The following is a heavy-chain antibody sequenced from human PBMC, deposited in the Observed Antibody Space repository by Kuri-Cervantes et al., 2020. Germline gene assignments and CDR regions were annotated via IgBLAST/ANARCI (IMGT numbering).Heavy chain of an antibody. Sequence: GESLKISCVGSGFTFSNYAMTWVRQAPGKGLEWVSGISTNYITYYTDSVKGRFTISRDNSKNTLHLQMNSLRVGDTAVYYRANAICSGGNCFPRYGVDVWGQGTTVTVSS. D-gene: IGHD2-15*01. V-gene: IGHV3-23*01. CDR2: ISTNYIT. CDR3: ANAICSGGNCFPRYGVDV. J-gene: IGHJ6*02. CDR1: GFTFSNYA.